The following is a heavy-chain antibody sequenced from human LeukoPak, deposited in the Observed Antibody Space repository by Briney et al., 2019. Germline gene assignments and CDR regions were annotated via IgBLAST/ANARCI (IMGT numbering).Heavy chain of an antibody. CDR1: GFPFHSYA. Sequence: QTGGSLRLSCVASGFPFHSYAITCVRQTPGKGLESVSVITDDEDTYYADSVKGRFTISRDNSQNTVFLQMNSLRVEDTAVYYCAKGDYRSPENYLDSWGQGTLVTVSS. J-gene: IGHJ4*02. CDR3: AKGDYRSPENYLDS. D-gene: IGHD4-11*01. V-gene: IGHV3-23*01. CDR2: ITDDEDT.